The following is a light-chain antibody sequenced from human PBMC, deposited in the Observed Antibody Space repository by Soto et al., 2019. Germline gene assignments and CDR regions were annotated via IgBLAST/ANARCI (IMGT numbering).Light chain of an antibody. CDR1: QGIAPY. J-gene: IGKJ4*01. V-gene: IGKV1-27*01. Sequence: DVQMTQSSSSLSAFVGDRVTITCRASQGIAPYLAWFQQKPGKVPKLLIYATSTLQSGVPSRFSGSGSGTDFTLTINSLQPEDVGTYCCQKYNSAPLTFGGGTKVEIK. CDR3: QKYNSAPLT. CDR2: ATS.